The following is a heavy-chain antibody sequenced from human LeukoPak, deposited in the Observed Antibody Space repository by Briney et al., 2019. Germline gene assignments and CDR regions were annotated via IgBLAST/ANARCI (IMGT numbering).Heavy chain of an antibody. V-gene: IGHV3-23*01. CDR2: ISGSGGST. Sequence: GGSLRLSCAASGFTFSSYAMSWVRQAPGKGLEWVSAISGSGGSTYYADSAKGRFTISRDNSKNTLYLQMNSLRAEDTAVYYCAKTYSSSWYPDYWGQGTLGTVSS. CDR3: AKTYSSSWYPDY. D-gene: IGHD6-13*01. J-gene: IGHJ4*02. CDR1: GFTFSSYA.